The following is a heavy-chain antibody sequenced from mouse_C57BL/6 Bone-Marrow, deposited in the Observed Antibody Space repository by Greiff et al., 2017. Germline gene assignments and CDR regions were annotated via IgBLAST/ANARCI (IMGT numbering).Heavy chain of an antibody. D-gene: IGHD4-1*01. J-gene: IGHJ2*01. CDR1: GFTFSSYA. CDR2: ISDGGSYT. Sequence: EVKLVESGGGLVKPGGSLKLSCAASGFTFSSYAMSWVRQTPEKRLEWVATISDGGSYTYYPDNVKGRFTISRDNAQNNLYLQMSHLKSEDTAMYYCARESANWYYCDYWGQGTTLTVSS. V-gene: IGHV5-4*01. CDR3: ARESANWYYCDY.